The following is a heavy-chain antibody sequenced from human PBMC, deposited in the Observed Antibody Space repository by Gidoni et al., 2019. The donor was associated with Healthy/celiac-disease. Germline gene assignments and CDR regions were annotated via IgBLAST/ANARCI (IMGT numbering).Heavy chain of an antibody. V-gene: IGHV3-30-3*01. CDR2: ISYDGSNK. CDR1: GFTFSRYA. D-gene: IGHD1-7*01. CDR3: ARDHVRNSYLDY. J-gene: IGHJ4*02. Sequence: QVQLVESGGGVVQPGGSLRLSCAAPGFTFSRYAMHWVRQAPGKGLEWVAVISYDGSNKYYADSVKGRFTISRDNSKNTLYLQMNSLRAEDTAVYYCARDHVRNSYLDYWGQGTLVTVSS.